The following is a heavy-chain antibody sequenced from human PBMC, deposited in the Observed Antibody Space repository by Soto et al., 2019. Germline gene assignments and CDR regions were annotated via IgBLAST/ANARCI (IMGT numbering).Heavy chain of an antibody. CDR2: ISGSGGST. J-gene: IGHJ6*03. D-gene: IGHD2-2*01. Sequence: GGSLRLSCAASGFTFSSYAMSWVRQAPGKGLEWVSAISGSGGSTYYADSVKGRFTISRDNSKNTLYLQMNSLRAEDTAVYYCAKKASAMPPNYYYYMDVWGKGTTVTVSS. V-gene: IGHV3-23*01. CDR3: AKKASAMPPNYYYYMDV. CDR1: GFTFSSYA.